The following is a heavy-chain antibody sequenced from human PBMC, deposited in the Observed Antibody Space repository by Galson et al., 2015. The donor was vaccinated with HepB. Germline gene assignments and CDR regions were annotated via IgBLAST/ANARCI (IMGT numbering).Heavy chain of an antibody. J-gene: IGHJ4*02. CDR3: YDGHYSGR. Sequence: SGFTFHNYWMNWVRHTPGKGLEWVASMKQDGGEKHYLDAVRGRFTISGDAATNSLLLQMNSLRAEDTAVYHCYDGHYSGRWGRGTQVTVSS. CDR1: GFTFHNYW. CDR2: MKQDGGEK. D-gene: IGHD4-17*01. V-gene: IGHV3-7*01.